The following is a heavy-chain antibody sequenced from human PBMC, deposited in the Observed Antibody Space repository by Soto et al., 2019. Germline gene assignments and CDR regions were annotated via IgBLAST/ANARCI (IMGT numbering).Heavy chain of an antibody. D-gene: IGHD3-22*01. J-gene: IGHJ3*02. CDR3: AGGYYYDSSGYYYAFDI. CDR2: IVVGSGNT. V-gene: IGHV1-58*01. Sequence: ASVKVSCKASGFTFTSSAVQWVRQARGQRLEWIGWIVVGSGNTNYAQKFQERVTITRDMSTSTAYMELSSLRSEDTAVYYCAGGYYYDSSGYYYAFDIWGQGTMVTVSS. CDR1: GFTFTSSA.